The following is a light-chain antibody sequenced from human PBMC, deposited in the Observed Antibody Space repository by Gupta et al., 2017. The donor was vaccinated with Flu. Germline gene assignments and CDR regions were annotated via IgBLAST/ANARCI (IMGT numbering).Light chain of an antibody. J-gene: IGLJ1*01. CDR2: EVD. V-gene: IGLV2-14*01. CDR3: SSYSAIGTSYV. Sequence: VSCYQKHPGEAPKLIIYEVDYRPSGVAYRFSGSKSANTASLTISGLQAEEEATYYCSSYSAIGTSYVFGAGTTVSVL.